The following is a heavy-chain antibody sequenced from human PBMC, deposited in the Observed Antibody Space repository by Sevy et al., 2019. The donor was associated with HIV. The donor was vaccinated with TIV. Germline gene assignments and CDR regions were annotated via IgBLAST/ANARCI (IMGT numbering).Heavy chain of an antibody. CDR2: ISGSGGST. Sequence: GGSLRLSCAASGFTFSSYAISWVRQAPGKGLEWVSAISGSGGSTYYADSVKGRFTISRDNSKNTLYLQMNSLRAEDTAVYYCAIDIVVVVAATFKHWGQGTLVTVSS. D-gene: IGHD2-15*01. J-gene: IGHJ1*01. CDR3: AIDIVVVVAATFKH. CDR1: GFTFSSYA. V-gene: IGHV3-23*01.